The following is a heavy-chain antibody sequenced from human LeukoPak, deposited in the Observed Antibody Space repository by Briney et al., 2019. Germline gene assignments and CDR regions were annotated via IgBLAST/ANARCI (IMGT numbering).Heavy chain of an antibody. CDR2: ISNGSGNR. J-gene: IGHJ6*03. D-gene: IGHD1-26*01. Sequence: GGSLRLSCVASEFTFSSYSMIWVRQAPGKGLEWISCISNGSGNRYYADSVKGRFTISRDNAKNLLYLQMNNLRADDTAVYYCARAAKWEFYHYYMDVWGKGTTVAVSS. CDR3: ARAAKWEFYHYYMDV. V-gene: IGHV3-48*01. CDR1: EFTFSSYS.